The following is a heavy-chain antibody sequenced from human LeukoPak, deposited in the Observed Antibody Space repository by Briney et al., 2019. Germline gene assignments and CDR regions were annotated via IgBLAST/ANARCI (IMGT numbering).Heavy chain of an antibody. V-gene: IGHV3-23*01. CDR3: AKGAMYSSSRGASYFDY. J-gene: IGHJ4*02. CDR1: GFTFSSYA. CDR2: ISGSGGST. Sequence: GGSLRLSCAASGFTFSSYAMSWVRQAPGKGLEWVSAISGSGGSTYYADSVKGRFTISRDNSKNTLYLQMNSLRAEDTAVYYCAKGAMYSSSRGASYFDYWGQGTLVTVSS. D-gene: IGHD6-6*01.